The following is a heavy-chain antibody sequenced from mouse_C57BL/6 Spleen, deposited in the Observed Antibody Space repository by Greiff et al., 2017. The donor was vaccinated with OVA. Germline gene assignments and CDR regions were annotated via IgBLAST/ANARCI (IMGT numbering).Heavy chain of an antibody. CDR3: ARCITTVVAYYFDY. D-gene: IGHD1-1*01. CDR2: IDPSDSYT. V-gene: IGHV1-69*01. Sequence: QVQLQQSGAELVMPGASVKLSCKASGYTFTSYWMHWVKQRPGQGLEWIGEIDPSDSYTNYNQKFKGKSTLTVDKSSSTAYMQLSSLTSEDSAVYYCARCITTVVAYYFDYWGQGTTLTVSS. J-gene: IGHJ2*01. CDR1: GYTFTSYW.